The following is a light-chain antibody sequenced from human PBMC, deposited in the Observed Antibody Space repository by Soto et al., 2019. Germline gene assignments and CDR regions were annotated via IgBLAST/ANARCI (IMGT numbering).Light chain of an antibody. CDR1: QSISSY. CDR2: AAS. Sequence: DIQMTQSPSSLSASVGDRVTITCRASQSISSYLNWYQQKPGIAPKLLIYAASSLQSGVPSRFSGSGSGTDFTLTISSLQPEDFATYHCQQSYSTPYTFGQGTKLEIK. J-gene: IGKJ2*01. V-gene: IGKV1-39*01. CDR3: QQSYSTPYT.